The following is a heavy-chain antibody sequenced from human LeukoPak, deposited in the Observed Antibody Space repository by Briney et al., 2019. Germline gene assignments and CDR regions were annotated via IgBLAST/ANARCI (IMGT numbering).Heavy chain of an antibody. V-gene: IGHV3-30-3*01. D-gene: IGHD6-13*01. CDR3: ARPVSSSWFDY. J-gene: IGHJ4*02. CDR2: ISYDGSNK. CDR1: GFTFSSYA. Sequence: PGGSLRLSGAASGFTFSSYAMHWVRQAPGKGLEWVAVISYDGSNKYYADSVKGRFTISRDNSKNTLYLQMNSLRAEDTAVYYCARPVSSSWFDYWGQGTLVTVSS.